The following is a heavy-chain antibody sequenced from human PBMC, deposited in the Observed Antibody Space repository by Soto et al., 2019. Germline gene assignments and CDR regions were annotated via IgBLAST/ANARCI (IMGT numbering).Heavy chain of an antibody. CDR2: INAGNGNT. D-gene: IGHD6-19*01. Sequence: ASVKVSCKASGYTFTSYAMHWVRQAPGQRLEWMGWINAGNGNTKYSQKFQGRVTITRDTSASTAYMELSSLRSEDTAVYYCARDIVAVAGSPYGMDVWGQGTTVPVSS. V-gene: IGHV1-3*01. CDR3: ARDIVAVAGSPYGMDV. CDR1: GYTFTSYA. J-gene: IGHJ6*02.